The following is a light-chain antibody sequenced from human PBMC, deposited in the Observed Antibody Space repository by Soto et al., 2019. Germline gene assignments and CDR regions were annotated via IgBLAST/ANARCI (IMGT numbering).Light chain of an antibody. CDR2: TFA. CDR3: ASWDVSLNAWV. V-gene: IGLV1-44*01. Sequence: QPVLTQPPSASGTPGQRVTISCSGSSSNIGSNAVNWYQQLPGTAPKLLIYTFAQRPSGVPDRFSGSKSGTSASLAISGLQSEDEDDYYCASWDVSLNAWVFGGGTKLTVL. J-gene: IGLJ3*02. CDR1: SSNIGSNA.